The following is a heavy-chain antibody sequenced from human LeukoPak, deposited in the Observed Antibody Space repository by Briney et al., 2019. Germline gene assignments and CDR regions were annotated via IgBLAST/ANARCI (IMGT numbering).Heavy chain of an antibody. Sequence: PGGSLRLSCAVSGFTFSGFWMSWSRQTPGKGLEWVASINSDGSEGYYADVVKGRFTISRDNAKNSLYLQMNSLRAEDTAVYYCARGAYYYEDWGQGTLVTVSS. CDR1: GFTFSGFW. J-gene: IGHJ4*02. CDR2: INSDGSEG. V-gene: IGHV3-7*01. D-gene: IGHD3-22*01. CDR3: ARGAYYYED.